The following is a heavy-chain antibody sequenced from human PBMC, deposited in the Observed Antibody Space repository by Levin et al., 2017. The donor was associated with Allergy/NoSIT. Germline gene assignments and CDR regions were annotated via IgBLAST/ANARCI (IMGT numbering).Heavy chain of an antibody. CDR3: ARETSVAIDY. CDR1: GFSFTDYD. J-gene: IGHJ4*02. D-gene: IGHD5-12*01. Sequence: PGGSLRLSCAASGFSFTDYDMNWVRQTPGKGLEWISYISSSSTSIYYADSVKGRFSISRDNAKKSLYLQLNTLRVEDTAVYYCARETSVAIDYWGQGALVTVSS. V-gene: IGHV3-48*01. CDR2: ISSSSTSI.